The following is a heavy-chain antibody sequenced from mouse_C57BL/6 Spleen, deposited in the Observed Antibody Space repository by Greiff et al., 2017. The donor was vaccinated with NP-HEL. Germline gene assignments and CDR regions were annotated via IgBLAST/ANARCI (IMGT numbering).Heavy chain of an antibody. CDR3: ARDRGRSFAMDY. Sequence: EVMLVESGGGLVKPGGSLKLSCAASGFTFSSYAMSWVRQTPEKRLEWVATISDGGSYTYYPDNVKGRFTISRDNAKNNLYLQMSHLKSEDTAMYYCARDRGRSFAMDYWGQGTSVTVSS. CDR1: GFTFSSYA. CDR2: ISDGGSYT. J-gene: IGHJ4*01. V-gene: IGHV5-4*01. D-gene: IGHD3-3*01.